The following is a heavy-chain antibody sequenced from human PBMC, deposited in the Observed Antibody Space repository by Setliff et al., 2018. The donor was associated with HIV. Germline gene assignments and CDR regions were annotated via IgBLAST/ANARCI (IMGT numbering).Heavy chain of an antibody. J-gene: IGHJ5*02. V-gene: IGHV4-39*01. CDR1: AGSIRSSTYY. Sequence: PSETLSLTCTVSAGSIRSSTYYWAWIRQPPGKGLEWIGTIYYSGSTYYNPSLKSRATISVDTSKNQFSLKLNSVTATDTAVYYCAKRTFGSGRFDPWGQGTLVTVSS. CDR3: AKRTFGSGRFDP. D-gene: IGHD3-16*01. CDR2: IYYSGST.